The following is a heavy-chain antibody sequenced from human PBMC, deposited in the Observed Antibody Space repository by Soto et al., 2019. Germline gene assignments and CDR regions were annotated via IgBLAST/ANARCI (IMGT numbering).Heavy chain of an antibody. J-gene: IGHJ4*02. CDR3: ARIWGGGGYALIY. CDR2: ISSSGTTT. Sequence: QVQLVESGGGLVKPGGSLRLSCAASGFTFSDFYMSWIRQAPGKGLEWISYISSSGTTTYYTDSVKGRFTISRDNAKSLLYLQMNTLGDEDTAVYYCARIWGGGGYALIYWGQGTLVTVSS. V-gene: IGHV3-11*01. CDR1: GFTFSDFY. D-gene: IGHD2-8*01.